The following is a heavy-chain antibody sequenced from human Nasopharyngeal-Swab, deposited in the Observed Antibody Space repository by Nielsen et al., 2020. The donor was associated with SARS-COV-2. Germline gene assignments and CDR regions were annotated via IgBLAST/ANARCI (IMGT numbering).Heavy chain of an antibody. D-gene: IGHD3-10*01. CDR1: GFTFSDYY. CDR3: AREKGYQVLLDYYYHGLDV. CDR2: ISTSGTST. V-gene: IGHV3-11*01. J-gene: IGHJ6*02. Sequence: GGSLRLSCVASGFTFSDYYMAWIRQAPGKGLEWVSYISTSGTSTDSADSVKGRFTISRDNANNLLYLHMDNLRDEDTAVYFCAREKGYQVLLDYYYHGLDVWGHGTAVTVSS.